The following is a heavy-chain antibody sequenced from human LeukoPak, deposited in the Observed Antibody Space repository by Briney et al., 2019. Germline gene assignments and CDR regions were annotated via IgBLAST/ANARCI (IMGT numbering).Heavy chain of an antibody. CDR1: GFTFSSYG. V-gene: IGHV3-30*02. J-gene: IGHJ4*02. CDR3: AKDFSVYNYDSRVLDY. D-gene: IGHD3-22*01. CDR2: IRYDGSNK. Sequence: GGSLRLSCAASGFTFSSYGIHWVRQAPGKGLEWVAFIRYDGSNKHYADSVKGRFTISRDNSKNTLYLQMNRLRAEDTAVYYCAKDFSVYNYDSRVLDYWGQGTLVTVSS.